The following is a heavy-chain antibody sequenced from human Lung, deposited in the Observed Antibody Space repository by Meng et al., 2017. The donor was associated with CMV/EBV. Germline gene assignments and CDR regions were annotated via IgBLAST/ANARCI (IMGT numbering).Heavy chain of an antibody. CDR2: IYHSGGT. CDR3: ARDPYATGWAG. Sequence: RRQESGPGLVKPSGTLSLTCAVSGGSISISTWWSWVRQPPGKGLEWIGEIYHSGGTNYNPSLRGRVTISLDKSKNQFSLTLRSVTAADTAVYYCARDPYATGWAGWGQGTLVTVSS. V-gene: IGHV4-4*02. CDR1: GGSISISTW. D-gene: IGHD6-19*01. J-gene: IGHJ4*02.